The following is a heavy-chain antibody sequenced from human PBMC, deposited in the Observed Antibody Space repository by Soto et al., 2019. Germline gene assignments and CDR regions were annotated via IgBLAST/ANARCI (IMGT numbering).Heavy chain of an antibody. CDR2: ISYDGSNK. CDR3: AKGAFGGPGPDGYCDL. Sequence: QVQLVESGGGVVQPGRSLRLSCAASGFTFSSYGMHWVRQAPGKGLEWVAVISYDGSNKYYADSVKGRFTISRDTSKNTLYLQMNSLRAEDTAVYYCAKGAFGGPGPDGYCDLWGRGTLVTVSS. J-gene: IGHJ2*01. D-gene: IGHD3-10*01. V-gene: IGHV3-30*18. CDR1: GFTFSSYG.